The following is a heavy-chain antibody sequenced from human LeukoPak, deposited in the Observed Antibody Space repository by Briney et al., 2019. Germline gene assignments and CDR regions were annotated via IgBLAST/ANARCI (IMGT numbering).Heavy chain of an antibody. CDR2: INPNSGGT. V-gene: IGHV1-2*02. Sequence: ASVKVSCKASGYTFTGYYMHWVRQAPGQGLEWMGWINPNSGGTNYAQKFQGRVTMTRDTSISTAYMELSRLRSDDTAVYYCARIGMTTVTTAFDYWGQGTLVTVSS. D-gene: IGHD4-17*01. J-gene: IGHJ4*02. CDR3: ARIGMTTVTTAFDY. CDR1: GYTFTGYY.